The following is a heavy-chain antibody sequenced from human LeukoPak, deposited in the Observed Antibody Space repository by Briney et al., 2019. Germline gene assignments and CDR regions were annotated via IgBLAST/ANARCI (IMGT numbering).Heavy chain of an antibody. CDR3: ARDRVLSGSGSYYEPLFFSV. CDR1: GGTFSSYA. CDR2: IIPIFGTA. V-gene: IGHV1-69*13. J-gene: IGHJ4*02. Sequence: GASVKVSCKASGGTFSSYAISWVRQAPGQGLEWMGGIIPIFGTANYAQKFQGRVTITADESTSTAYMELRSLRSDDTAVYYCARDRVLSGSGSYYEPLFFSVWGQGTLVTVSS. D-gene: IGHD3-10*01.